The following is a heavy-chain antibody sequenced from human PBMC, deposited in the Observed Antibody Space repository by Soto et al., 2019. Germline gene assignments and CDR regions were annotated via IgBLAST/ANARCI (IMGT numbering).Heavy chain of an antibody. CDR1: GFSLSTSGVG. Sequence: QITLKESGPTLVKPTQTLTLTCTFSGFSLSTSGVGVGWIRQPPGKALEWLAVIYWDDDKRYSPSLKSRLTITKDTSKNQVVLTLTNVDTVDTATYYCARGGWTTYYSPFFDYWGPGTLVTVSS. D-gene: IGHD3-22*01. J-gene: IGHJ4*02. CDR3: ARGGWTTYYSPFFDY. CDR2: IYWDDDK. V-gene: IGHV2-5*02.